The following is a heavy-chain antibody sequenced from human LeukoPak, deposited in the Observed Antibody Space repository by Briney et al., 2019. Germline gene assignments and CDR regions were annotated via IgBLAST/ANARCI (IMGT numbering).Heavy chain of an antibody. J-gene: IGHJ4*02. CDR3: ARHWSGSYRPYYFDY. CDR1: GGSISSYY. Sequence: PSETLSLTCTVSGGSISSYYWSWIRQPPGKGLEWIGDIYYSGSTNYNPSLKSRVTISVDTSKNQFSLKLSSVTAADTAVYYCARHWSGSYRPYYFDYWGQGTLVTVSS. CDR2: IYYSGST. V-gene: IGHV4-59*01. D-gene: IGHD1-26*01.